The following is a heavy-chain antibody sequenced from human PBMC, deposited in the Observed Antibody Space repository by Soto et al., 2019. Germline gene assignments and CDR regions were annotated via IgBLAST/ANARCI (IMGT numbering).Heavy chain of an antibody. CDR3: AHRPRGYAYYFDY. Sequence: QITLKESGPTLVKPTQTLTLTCTFSGFSLSTRGVAVGWFRQPPGKALEWLALIYWDEDKWYSPSLKSRLTITADTAQTQVALTMTNRDPVDTATYYCAHRPRGYAYYFDYWGQGTLVTVSS. D-gene: IGHD5-12*01. V-gene: IGHV2-5*02. J-gene: IGHJ4*02. CDR2: IYWDEDK. CDR1: GFSLSTRGVA.